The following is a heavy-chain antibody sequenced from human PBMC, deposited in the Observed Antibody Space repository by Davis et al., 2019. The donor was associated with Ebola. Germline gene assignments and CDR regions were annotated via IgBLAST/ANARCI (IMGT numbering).Heavy chain of an antibody. Sequence: PSETLSLTCTVSGGSISSSRYYWGWIRQPPGKGLEWIGSIYYSGSTYYNPSLKSRVTISVDTSKNQFSLKLSSVTAADTAVYYCARLFCGGDCYSASFDYWGQGTLVTVSS. CDR2: IYYSGST. J-gene: IGHJ4*02. V-gene: IGHV4-39*01. D-gene: IGHD2-21*02. CDR3: ARLFCGGDCYSASFDY. CDR1: GGSISSSRYY.